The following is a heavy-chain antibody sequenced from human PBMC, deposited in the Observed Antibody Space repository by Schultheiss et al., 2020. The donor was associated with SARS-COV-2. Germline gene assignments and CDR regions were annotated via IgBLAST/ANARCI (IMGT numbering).Heavy chain of an antibody. CDR2: IYYSGST. V-gene: IGHV4-31*11. Sequence: SETLSLTCAVSGGSISSGGYSWSWVRQPPGKGLEWIGYIYYSGSTYYNPSLKSRVTISVDTSKNQFSLKLSSVTAADTAVYYCARDAYDSSGYYRAYGMDVWGQGTTVTVSS. J-gene: IGHJ6*02. CDR1: GGSISSGGYS. D-gene: IGHD3-22*01. CDR3: ARDAYDSSGYYRAYGMDV.